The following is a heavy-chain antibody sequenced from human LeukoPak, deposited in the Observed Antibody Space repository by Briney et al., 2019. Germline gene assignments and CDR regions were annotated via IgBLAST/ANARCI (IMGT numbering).Heavy chain of an antibody. CDR2: MNPNSGNT. D-gene: IGHD5-12*01. CDR1: GYTFTSYD. V-gene: IGHV1-8*01. CDR3: ARATKKEATIASHFDY. J-gene: IGHJ4*02. Sequence: ASVKVSCKASGYTFTSYDINWVRQATGQGLEWMGWMNPNSGNTGYAQKFQGRVTMTRNTSISTAYMELSSLRSEDTAVYYCARATKKEATIASHFDYWGQGTLVTVSS.